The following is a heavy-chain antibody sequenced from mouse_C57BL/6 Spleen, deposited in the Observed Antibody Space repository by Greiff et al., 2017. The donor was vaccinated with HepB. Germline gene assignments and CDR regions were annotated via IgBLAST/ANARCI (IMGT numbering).Heavy chain of an antibody. V-gene: IGHV5-16*01. CDR1: GFTFSDYY. CDR2: INYDGSST. Sequence: EVQLQESEGGLVQPGSSMKLSCTASGFTFSDYYMAWVRQVPEKGLEWVANINYDGSSTYYLDSLKSRFIISRDNAKNILYLQMSSLKSEDTATYYCAREMVTWYFDVWGTGTTVTVSS. CDR3: AREMVTWYFDV. D-gene: IGHD2-3*01. J-gene: IGHJ1*03.